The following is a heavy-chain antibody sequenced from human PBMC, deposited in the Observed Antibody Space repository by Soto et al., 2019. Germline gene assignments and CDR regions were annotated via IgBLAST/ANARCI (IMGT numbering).Heavy chain of an antibody. D-gene: IGHD6-13*01. CDR3: ARGGSGSSWYRVYYYGMDV. J-gene: IGHJ6*02. CDR2: INHSGST. CDR1: GGSFSGYY. Sequence: NPSETLSLTCAVYGGSFSGYYWSWIRQPPGKGLEWIGEINHSGSTNYNPSLKSRVTISVDTSKNQSSLKLSSMTAADTAVYYCARGGSGSSWYRVYYYGMDVWGQGTTVTVSS. V-gene: IGHV4-34*01.